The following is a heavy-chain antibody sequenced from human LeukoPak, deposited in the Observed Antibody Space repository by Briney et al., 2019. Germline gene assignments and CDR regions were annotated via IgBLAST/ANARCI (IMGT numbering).Heavy chain of an antibody. CDR2: LYSGGFT. CDR1: GFTVSENY. D-gene: IGHD6-19*01. Sequence: PGGSLRLSCAVSGFTVSENYMSWVRQAPGRGLEWASVLYSGGFTYYADPVKGRFTISRDNSKNTLYLQMSSLRAEDTAVYYCVRDRWPGLGDFWGQGTTVTVSS. CDR3: VRDRWPGLGDF. J-gene: IGHJ6*02. V-gene: IGHV3-66*01.